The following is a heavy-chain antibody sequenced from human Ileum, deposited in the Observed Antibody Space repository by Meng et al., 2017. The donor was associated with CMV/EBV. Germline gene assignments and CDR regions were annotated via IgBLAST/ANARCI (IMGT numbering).Heavy chain of an antibody. CDR2: IRSKAPTYAT. Sequence: GESLKISCAASGFTFRDSPMHWVRQASGRGLEWVGRIRSKAPTYATAYAASVKGRFTIYRDDSKITAYLQMNNLKTEDAAVYYCMAQSDYWGQGTLVTVSS. CDR3: MAQSDY. CDR1: GFTFRDSP. V-gene: IGHV3-73*01. J-gene: IGHJ4*02.